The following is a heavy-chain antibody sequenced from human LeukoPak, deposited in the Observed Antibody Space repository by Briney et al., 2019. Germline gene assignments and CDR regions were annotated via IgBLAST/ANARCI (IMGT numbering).Heavy chain of an antibody. D-gene: IGHD3-22*01. V-gene: IGHV1-2*02. CDR2: INPNSGGT. CDR3: ARVDYYDSSGYPFDY. CDR1: GYTFTGYY. Sequence: ASVTVSCKASGYTFTGYYMHWVRQAPGQGLEWMGWINPNSGGTNYAQKFQGRVTMTRDTSISTAYMEPSRPRSDDTAVYYCARVDYYDSSGYPFDYWGQGTLVTVSS. J-gene: IGHJ4*02.